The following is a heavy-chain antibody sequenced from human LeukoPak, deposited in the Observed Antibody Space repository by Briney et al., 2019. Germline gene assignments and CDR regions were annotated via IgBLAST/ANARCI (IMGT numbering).Heavy chain of an antibody. CDR1: GFTFSSYA. CDR2: ISGSGGTT. CDR3: AKDSASSGWYGEAFDY. J-gene: IGHJ4*02. Sequence: GGSLRLSCAASGFTFSSYAMSWVRQAPGKGLEWVSAISGSGGTTYYADSVKGRFTISRDNSKNTLYLQMNSLRAEDTAVYYCAKDSASSGWYGEAFDYWGQGTLVTVSS. D-gene: IGHD6-19*01. V-gene: IGHV3-23*01.